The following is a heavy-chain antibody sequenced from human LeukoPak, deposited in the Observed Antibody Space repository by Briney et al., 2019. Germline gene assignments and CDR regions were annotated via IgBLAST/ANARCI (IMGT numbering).Heavy chain of an antibody. CDR3: ARGLHIRLYDSRGYFDY. J-gene: IGHJ4*02. V-gene: IGHV1-69*06. CDR1: GGTFSSYA. CDR2: IIPIFGTA. Sequence: ASVKVSCKASGGTFSSYAISWVRQAPGQGLEWMGGIIPIFGTANYAQKFQGRVTITADKSTSTAYMELSSLRSEDTAVYYCARGLHIRLYDSRGYFDYWGQGTVVTVSS. D-gene: IGHD3-22*01.